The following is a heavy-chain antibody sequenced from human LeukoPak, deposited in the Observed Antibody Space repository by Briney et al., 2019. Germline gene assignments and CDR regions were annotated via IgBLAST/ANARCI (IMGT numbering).Heavy chain of an antibody. CDR1: GFTFSSYW. J-gene: IGHJ4*02. V-gene: IGHV3-74*01. D-gene: IGHD6-6*01. Sequence: PGGSLRLSCAASGFTFSSYWMHWVRQAPGKGLVWVSRIVADGRTTTYADSVKGRFTISRDNAKNTLYLQMNSLRGEDTGVYYCARGLSGYSSSLGYWGQGTLVTVSS. CDR2: IVADGRTT. CDR3: ARGLSGYSSSLGY.